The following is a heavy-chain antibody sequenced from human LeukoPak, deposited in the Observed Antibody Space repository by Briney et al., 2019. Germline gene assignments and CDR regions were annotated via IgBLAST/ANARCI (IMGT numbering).Heavy chain of an antibody. J-gene: IGHJ6*02. CDR3: ARDPDPYYYYYYGTDV. CDR2: IIPILGIA. V-gene: IGHV1-69*04. Sequence: SVKVSCKASGGTFSSYAISWVRQAPGQGLEWMGRIIPILGIANYAQKFQGRVTITADKSTSAAYMELSSLRSEDTAVYYCARDPDPYYYYYYGTDVWGQGTTVTVSS. CDR1: GGTFSSYA.